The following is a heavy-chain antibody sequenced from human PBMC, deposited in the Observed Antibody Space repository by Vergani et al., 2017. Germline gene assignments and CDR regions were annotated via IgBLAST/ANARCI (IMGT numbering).Heavy chain of an antibody. Sequence: EVQLVESGGGLVKPGGSLRLSCAASGFTFSSYSMNWVRQAPGKGLEWVSSISSSSSCIYYADSVKGRFTISRDNAKNSLYLQMNSLRAEDTAVYYCARVCGGNPYWYFDLWGRGTLVTVSS. CDR2: ISSSSSCI. J-gene: IGHJ2*01. CDR1: GFTFSSYS. V-gene: IGHV3-21*01. D-gene: IGHD4-23*01. CDR3: ARVCGGNPYWYFDL.